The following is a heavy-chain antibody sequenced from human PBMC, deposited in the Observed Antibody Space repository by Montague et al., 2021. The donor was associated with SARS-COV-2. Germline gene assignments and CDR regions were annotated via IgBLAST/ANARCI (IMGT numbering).Heavy chain of an antibody. CDR1: GFSLSTSGMC. V-gene: IGHV2-70*01. Sequence: PELVKPTQTLTLTCTFSGFSLSTSGMCVSWIRQPPGKALEWLALIDWDDDKYYSTSLKTRLTISKDTSKNQVVLTMTNMDPVDTATYYCATTIYDYVWGTRVEFDFWGQGTLGTVSS. CDR2: IDWDDDK. CDR3: ATTIYDYVWGTRVEFDF. J-gene: IGHJ4*02. D-gene: IGHD3-16*01.